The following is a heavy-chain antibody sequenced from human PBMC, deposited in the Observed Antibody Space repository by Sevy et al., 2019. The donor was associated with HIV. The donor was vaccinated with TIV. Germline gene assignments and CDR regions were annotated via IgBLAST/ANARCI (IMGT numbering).Heavy chain of an antibody. CDR1: GFTVSRYV. V-gene: IGHV3-23*01. D-gene: IGHD6-19*01. CDR2: ISSSGTNP. Sequence: GGSLRLSCAASGFTVSRYVVTWVRQAPGKGLEWVSSISSSGTNPYYADSVKGRLTISRDNSKDTLYLQMNSLRADDTAVYYCAKSVGSSGLFDYWGQGTLVTVSS. CDR3: AKSVGSSGLFDY. J-gene: IGHJ4*02.